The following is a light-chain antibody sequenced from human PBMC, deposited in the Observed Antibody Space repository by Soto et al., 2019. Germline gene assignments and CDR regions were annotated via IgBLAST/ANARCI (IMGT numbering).Light chain of an antibody. CDR2: INI. CDR3: QSYDSSLSGYV. Sequence: QSVLTQPPSMSGAPGQRVTISCTGSSSNIGAGYDVHWYQQLPGTAPKLLIFININRPSGVPDRFSGSKSGTSASLAITGLRAEDEADYYCQSYDSSLSGYVFGTGTKVTVL. J-gene: IGLJ1*01. CDR1: SSNIGAGYD. V-gene: IGLV1-40*01.